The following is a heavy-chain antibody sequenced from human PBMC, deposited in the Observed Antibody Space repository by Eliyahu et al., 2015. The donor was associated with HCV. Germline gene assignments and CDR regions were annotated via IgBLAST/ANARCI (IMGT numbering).Heavy chain of an antibody. D-gene: IGHD3-22*01. CDR2: XXDIDNS. CDR3: ASSSNGYYSGPFDY. CDR1: GXSISGYY. Sequence: QVQLQESGPGLVKPSETLSLTCTVSGXSISGYYWTWIRQPAGRGLEXIGRXXDIDNSNYNPSXKSRVTMSVDTSKKQFSLRLSSVTAADTAVYYCASSSNGYYSGPFDYWGQGTLVTVSS. J-gene: IGHJ4*02. V-gene: IGHV4-4*07.